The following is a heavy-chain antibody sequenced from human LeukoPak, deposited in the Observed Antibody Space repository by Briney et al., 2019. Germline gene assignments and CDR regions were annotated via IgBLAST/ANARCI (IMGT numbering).Heavy chain of an antibody. CDR2: IYISGIT. D-gene: IGHD3-10*01. CDR1: ADSIANYY. J-gene: IGHJ4*02. Sequence: SETLSLTCSFSADSIANYYWNWIRQPAGKGLEWIGRIYISGITNYNPSLKSRVTMSVDTSKNHFSLKLSSVTAADTAVYYCARSSIGSGSNFDYWGQGTLVTVSS. V-gene: IGHV4-4*07. CDR3: ARSSIGSGSNFDY.